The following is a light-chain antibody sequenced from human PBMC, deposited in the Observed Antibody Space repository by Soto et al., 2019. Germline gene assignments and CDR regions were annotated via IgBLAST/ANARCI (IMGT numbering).Light chain of an antibody. CDR2: DVS. V-gene: IGKV3-11*01. Sequence: EIGMTQSPATLSVSQGERETRSARASQSVSSNLAWYQQKPGQAPRLLIYDVSYRATGIPVRFSGSGSGTDFTLTISLLEPEDFAVYYCQQRSDWLPITFGQGTRLEIK. CDR1: QSVSSN. CDR3: QQRSDWLPIT. J-gene: IGKJ5*01.